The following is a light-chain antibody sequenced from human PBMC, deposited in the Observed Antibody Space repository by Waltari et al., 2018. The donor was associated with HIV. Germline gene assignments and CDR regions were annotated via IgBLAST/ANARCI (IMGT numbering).Light chain of an antibody. CDR2: KAS. CDR1: QSISSW. J-gene: IGKJ2*01. V-gene: IGKV1-5*03. Sequence: DIQLTQSTSTLSASVGDRVTITCRVSQSISSWLAWYHQKPGKAPKLLIYKASGLESGVPSRFSGSGSGTEFTLTISSLQPDDFATYYCQQYNSYSPMYTFGQGTELEIK. CDR3: QQYNSYSPMYT.